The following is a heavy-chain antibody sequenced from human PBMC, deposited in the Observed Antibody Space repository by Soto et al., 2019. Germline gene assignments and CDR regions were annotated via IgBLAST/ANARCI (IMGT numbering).Heavy chain of an antibody. CDR3: ARQYYYDSSGAYFDY. CDR1: GGSISSSSYY. CDR2: IYYSGST. V-gene: IGHV4-39*01. Sequence: PSETLSLTCTVSGGSISSSSYYWGWIRQPPGKGLEWIGSIYYSGSTYYNPSLKSRVTISVDTSKNQFSLKLSPVTAADTAVYYCARQYYYDSSGAYFDYWGQGTLVTVSS. D-gene: IGHD3-22*01. J-gene: IGHJ4*02.